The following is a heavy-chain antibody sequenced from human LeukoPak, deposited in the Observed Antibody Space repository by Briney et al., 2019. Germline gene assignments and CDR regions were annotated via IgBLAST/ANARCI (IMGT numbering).Heavy chain of an antibody. V-gene: IGHV4-4*02. CDR2: IYHSGST. CDR3: ANRQWELNYFDY. J-gene: IGHJ4*02. Sequence: SGTLSLTCAVSGGSISSSNWWSWVRQPPGKGLEWIGEIYHSGSTNYNPSLKSRVTISVDKSKNQFSRKLSSVTAADTAVYYCANRQWELNYFDYWGQGTLVTVSS. CDR1: GGSISSSNW. D-gene: IGHD1-26*01.